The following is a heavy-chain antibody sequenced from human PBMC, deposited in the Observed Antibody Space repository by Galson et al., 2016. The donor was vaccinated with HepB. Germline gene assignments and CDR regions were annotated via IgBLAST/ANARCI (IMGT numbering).Heavy chain of an antibody. V-gene: IGHV3-48*02. CDR1: GFNFSIYS. D-gene: IGHD6-25*01. CDR3: VRDVFVSGKFAGLTYWYFDL. Sequence: SLRLSCAASGFNFSIYSINWVRQAPGKGLEWISYISRTHRTIYYADSVKGRFTSSRDNVKNSLYLQMNSLRDEDTAVYYCVRDVFVSGKFAGLTYWYFDLWGRGTLVTVSS. CDR2: ISRTHRTI. J-gene: IGHJ2*01.